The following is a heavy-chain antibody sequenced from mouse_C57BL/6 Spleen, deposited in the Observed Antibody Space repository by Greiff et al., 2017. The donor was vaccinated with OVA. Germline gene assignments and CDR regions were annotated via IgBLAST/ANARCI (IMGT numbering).Heavy chain of an antibody. CDR1: GYTFTSYW. V-gene: IGHV1-55*01. CDR3: ARGSTVVAKDFDF. J-gene: IGHJ1*03. Sequence: VQLQQPGAELVKPGASVKMSCKASGYTFTSYWITWVKQRPGQGLEWIGDIYPGSGSTNYNEKFKSKATLTVDTSSSTAYMQLSSHAAEEFSVYECARGSTVVAKDFDFWGKGTTVTVSS. CDR2: IYPGSGST. D-gene: IGHD1-1*01.